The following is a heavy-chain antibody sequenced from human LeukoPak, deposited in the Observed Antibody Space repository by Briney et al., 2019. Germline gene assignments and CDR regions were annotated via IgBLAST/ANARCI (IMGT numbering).Heavy chain of an antibody. CDR3: AKVSYSGINYFVY. D-gene: IGHD2-21*01. J-gene: IGHJ4*02. CDR1: GFTFSNYA. CDR2: ISEGGSSA. Sequence: GGSLRLSCAASGFTFSNYAMSWVRQAPGKGLEWVSSISEGGSSAYYADSVKGRFTISRDNSKNTLYLQMNSLRAEDTAVYYCAKVSYSGINYFVYWGQGTLVTVSS. V-gene: IGHV3-23*01.